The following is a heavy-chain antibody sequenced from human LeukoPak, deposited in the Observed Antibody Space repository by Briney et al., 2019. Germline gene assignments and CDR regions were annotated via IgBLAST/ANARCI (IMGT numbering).Heavy chain of an antibody. CDR1: GFTFSSYA. J-gene: IGHJ4*02. CDR3: ARIFTAEDY. V-gene: IGHV3-30*14. D-gene: IGHD3-9*01. CDR2: ISYDGSNK. Sequence: PGRSLRLSCAASGFTFSSYAMHWVRQAPGNGLEWVAVISYDGSNKYYADSVKGRFTISRDNSKNTLYLQLNSLRAEDTAVYYCARIFTAEDYWGQGTLVTVSS.